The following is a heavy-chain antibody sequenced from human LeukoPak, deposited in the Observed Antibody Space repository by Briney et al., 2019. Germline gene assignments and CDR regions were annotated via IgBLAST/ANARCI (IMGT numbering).Heavy chain of an antibody. J-gene: IGHJ4*02. D-gene: IGHD4/OR15-4a*01. CDR1: GFTFSDYY. V-gene: IGHV3-11*01. Sequence: GGSLRLSCAASGFTFSDYYMIWIRQAPGKRGEWVSYISSSGSTIYYADSMKGRFTITRDNAKNSLYLQMNSLRAEDTAVYYCARDSNLFDYWGQGTLVTVSS. CDR3: ARDSNLFDY. CDR2: ISSSGSTI.